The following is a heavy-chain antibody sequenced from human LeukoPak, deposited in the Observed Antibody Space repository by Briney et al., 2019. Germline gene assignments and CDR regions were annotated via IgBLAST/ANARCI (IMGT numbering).Heavy chain of an antibody. J-gene: IGHJ4*02. D-gene: IGHD1-26*01. CDR1: GFTVITNY. Sequence: PGGSLRLSCAASGFTVITNYMNWVRQAPGKGLEWVSVVYSGGSTFYADSVKGRFTISRDNSKNTLYLQMNSLRAEDTALYYCASRPASETYFAVFDYWGQGTLVTVSS. V-gene: IGHV3-53*01. CDR3: ASRPASETYFAVFDY. CDR2: VYSGGST.